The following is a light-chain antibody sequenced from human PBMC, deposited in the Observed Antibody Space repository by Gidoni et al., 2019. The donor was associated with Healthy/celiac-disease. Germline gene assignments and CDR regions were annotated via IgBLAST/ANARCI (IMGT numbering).Light chain of an antibody. Sequence: ATVSGVPGDRAHLACSASLCGVTNLAWYQQKPGQAPRLLIYGASTRATGIPARFSGSGYGTEFTLTISSLQSEDFAFYYCQQYNNWPPWTFGQGTKVEIK. J-gene: IGKJ1*01. V-gene: IGKV3-15*01. CDR2: GAS. CDR3: QQYNNWPPWT. CDR1: LCGVTN.